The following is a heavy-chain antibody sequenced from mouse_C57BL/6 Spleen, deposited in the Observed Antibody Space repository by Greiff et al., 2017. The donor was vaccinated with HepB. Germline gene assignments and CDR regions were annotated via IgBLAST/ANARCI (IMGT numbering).Heavy chain of an antibody. CDR1: GYTFTDYE. CDR2: IDPETGGT. V-gene: IGHV1-15*01. Sequence: SGAELVRPGASVTLSCKASGYTFTDYEMHWVKQTPVHGLEWIGAIDPETGGTAYNQKFKGKAILTADKSSSTAYMELRSLTSEDSAVYYCTRWYYGSSGYFDVWGTGTTVTVSS. J-gene: IGHJ1*03. CDR3: TRWYYGSSGYFDV. D-gene: IGHD1-1*01.